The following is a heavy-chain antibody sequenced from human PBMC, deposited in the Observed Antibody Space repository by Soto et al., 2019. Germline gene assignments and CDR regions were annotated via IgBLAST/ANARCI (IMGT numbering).Heavy chain of an antibody. D-gene: IGHD3-22*01. CDR3: ARDIPYYYDSSGYYYSSWFDP. J-gene: IGHJ5*02. CDR2: INAGNGNT. CDR1: GYTFTSYA. Sequence: GASVKVSCKASGYTFTSYAMHWVRQAPGQRLEWMGWINAGNGNTKYSQKFQGRVTITRDTSASTAYMELSSLRSEDTAVYYCARDIPYYYDSSGYYYSSWFDPWGQGTLVTVSS. V-gene: IGHV1-3*01.